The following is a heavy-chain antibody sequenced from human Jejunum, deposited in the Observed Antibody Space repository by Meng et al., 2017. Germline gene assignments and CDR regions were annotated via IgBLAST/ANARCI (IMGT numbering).Heavy chain of an antibody. CDR1: GGSISGSYDY. V-gene: IGHV4-39*01. J-gene: IGHJ4*02. D-gene: IGHD3-10*01. CDR2: ISYSGST. CDR3: ARHFSGSGTWFFDS. Sequence: QVQLQESGAGLVKASETLSLTCTVSGGSISGSYDYWGWIRQPPGKGLDWTGTISYSGSTYYNPSLTSRVTISMDTSKNQFSLKLSSVTAADTAAYYCARHFSGSGTWFFDSWGQGVLVTVSS.